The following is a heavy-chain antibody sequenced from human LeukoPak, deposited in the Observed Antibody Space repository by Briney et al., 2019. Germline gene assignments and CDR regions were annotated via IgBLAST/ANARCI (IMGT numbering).Heavy chain of an antibody. J-gene: IGHJ4*02. CDR3: ARAHSSGWYSAFDY. CDR1: GYTFTSYD. D-gene: IGHD6-19*01. CDR2: MNPNSGNT. Sequence: ASVKVSCKASGYTFTSYDINWVRQATGQGLEWMGWMNPNSGNTGYAQKFQGRVTMTRNTSISTAYMELSSLRSEDTAVYCCARAHSSGWYSAFDYWGQGTLVTVSS. V-gene: IGHV1-8*01.